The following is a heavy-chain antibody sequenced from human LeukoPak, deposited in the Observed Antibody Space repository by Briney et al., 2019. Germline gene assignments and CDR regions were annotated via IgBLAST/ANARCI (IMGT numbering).Heavy chain of an antibody. V-gene: IGHV4-31*03. CDR3: ARRPATTFSESWFDP. J-gene: IGHJ5*02. CDR2: IYYSGST. Sequence: SEALSLTCTVSGGSISSGGYYWSWIRQHPGKGLEWIGYIYYSGSTYYNPSLKSRVTISVDTSKNQFSLKLSSVTAADTAVYYCARRPATTFSESWFDPWGQGTLVTVSS. CDR1: GGSISSGGYY. D-gene: IGHD2/OR15-2a*01.